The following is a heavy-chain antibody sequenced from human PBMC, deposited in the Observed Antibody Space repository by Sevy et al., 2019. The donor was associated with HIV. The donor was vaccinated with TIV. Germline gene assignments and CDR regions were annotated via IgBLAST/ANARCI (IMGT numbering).Heavy chain of an antibody. D-gene: IGHD3-3*01. V-gene: IGHV3-74*01. J-gene: IGHJ6*02. CDR2: INSHGTIT. CDR1: GFTLSSHW. CDR3: ARGQVLRFFDWPTYGLDV. Sequence: QLGGSLRLSCAASGFTLSSHWMFWVRQGPGKGLVWVSHINSHGTITNYADSVRGRFTISRDNAKNTVYLQMDSLRAEETAFYYCARGQVLRFFDWPTYGLDVWGQGTTVTVSS.